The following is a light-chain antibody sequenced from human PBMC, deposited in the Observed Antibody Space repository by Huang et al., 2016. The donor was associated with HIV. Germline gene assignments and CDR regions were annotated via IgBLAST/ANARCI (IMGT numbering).Light chain of an antibody. J-gene: IGKJ1*01. V-gene: IGKV1-5*03. CDR1: QSVSSW. CDR3: QQYNSYAWT. CDR2: KAS. Sequence: DIQLTQSHSTLSASVGDRVTITCRASQSVSSWLAWYKQKPGKAPNLLVYKASTLERGVPSRFSGSGSGTEFTLTISSLQPDDFATYYCQQYNSYAWTFGQGTKVEI.